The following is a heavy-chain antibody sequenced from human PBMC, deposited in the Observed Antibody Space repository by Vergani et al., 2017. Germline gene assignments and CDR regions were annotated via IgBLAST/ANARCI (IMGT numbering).Heavy chain of an antibody. V-gene: IGHV3-23*01. D-gene: IGHD3-3*01. Sequence: EVQLLESGGGLVQRGGSLRLSCAASGFTFSSYAMSWVRQAPGKGLEWVSAISGRGGSTYYADSVKGRFTLSRDNSKNTLYLQMNSLRAEDTAVYYCANSAGACVAIFGGVIPVFDYWGQRTLVIVSS. CDR2: ISGRGGST. CDR1: GFTFSSYA. J-gene: IGHJ4*02. CDR3: ANSAGACVAIFGGVIPVFDY.